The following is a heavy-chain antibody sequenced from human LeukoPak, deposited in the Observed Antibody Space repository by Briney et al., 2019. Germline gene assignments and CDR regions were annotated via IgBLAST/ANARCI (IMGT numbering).Heavy chain of an antibody. D-gene: IGHD5-18*01. V-gene: IGHV3-23*01. CDR1: GFTFSSYG. CDR2: ISGSGGST. Sequence: GGSLRLSCAASGFTFSSYGMSWVRQAPGKGLEWVSAISGSGGSTYYADSVKGRFTISRDNSKNTLYLQMNSLRAEDTAVYYCAKGPYSYGYSDYWGQGTLVTVSS. CDR3: AKGPYSYGYSDY. J-gene: IGHJ4*02.